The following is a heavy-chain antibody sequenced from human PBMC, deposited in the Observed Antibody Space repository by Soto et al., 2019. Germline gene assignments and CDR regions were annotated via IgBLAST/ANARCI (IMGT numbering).Heavy chain of an antibody. Sequence: QVQLQESGPRLVKPSGSLSLTCAVSGDSITGKHSWSGVRQAPTEGLGWIGESVHTGSTNYNPSLQRRVTISLDTSKNQFSLLVSSVTGADMAVYFCASAPDFSASGTMYVDKWGQGILVTVSS. V-gene: IGHV4-4*02. CDR3: ASAPDFSASGTMYVDK. J-gene: IGHJ4*02. D-gene: IGHD3-10*01. CDR1: GDSITGKHS. CDR2: SVHTGST.